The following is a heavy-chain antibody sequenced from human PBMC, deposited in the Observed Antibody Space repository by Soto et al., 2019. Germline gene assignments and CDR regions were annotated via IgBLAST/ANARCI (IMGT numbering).Heavy chain of an antibody. V-gene: IGHV3-48*02. Sequence: EVQLLESGGGLVQPGGSLRLSCAASGFTFSSNAMSWVRQAPGKGLAWVSYISSGRPTIQYADSVKGRFTISRDNAKNSLYLQMNSLRDEDTAVYYCARGGAARPDYWGQGTLVTVSS. J-gene: IGHJ4*02. CDR2: ISSGRPTI. D-gene: IGHD6-6*01. CDR3: ARGGAARPDY. CDR1: GFTFSSNA.